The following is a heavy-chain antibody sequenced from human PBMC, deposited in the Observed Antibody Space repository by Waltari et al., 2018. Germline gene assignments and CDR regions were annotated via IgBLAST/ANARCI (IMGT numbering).Heavy chain of an antibody. CDR2: MNPNSGNT. Sequence: VQLVQSGAEVKKPGASVTVACKASGYTFTSYDINWVRQATGQGLEWMGWMNPNSGNTGYAQKFQGRVTMTRNTSISTAYMELSSLRSEDTAVYYCARVGSSSWYDYFQHWGQGTLVTVSS. CDR3: ARVGSSSWYDYFQH. J-gene: IGHJ1*01. D-gene: IGHD6-13*01. CDR1: GYTFTSYD. V-gene: IGHV1-8*01.